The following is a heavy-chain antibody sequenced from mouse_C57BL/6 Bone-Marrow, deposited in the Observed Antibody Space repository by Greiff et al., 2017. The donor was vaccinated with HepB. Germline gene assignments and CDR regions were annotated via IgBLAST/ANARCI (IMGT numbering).Heavy chain of an antibody. CDR1: GFNNKNTY. CDR3: ARLGYYGNYYYAMDY. J-gene: IGHJ4*01. D-gene: IGHD2-1*01. Sequence: VQLQQSVAELVRPGASVKLSCTASGFNNKNTYMHWVKQRPEQGLEWIGRIDPANGNTKYAPKFQGKATITADTSSNTAYLQLSSLTSEDTAIYYCARLGYYGNYYYAMDYWGQGTSVTVSS. V-gene: IGHV14-3*01. CDR2: IDPANGNT.